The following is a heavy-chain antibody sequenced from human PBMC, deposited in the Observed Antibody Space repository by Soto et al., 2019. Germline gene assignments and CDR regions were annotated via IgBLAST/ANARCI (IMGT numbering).Heavy chain of an antibody. Sequence: LSLTCTVSGGSISSGGYYWSWIRQHPGKGLEWIGYIYYSGSTYYNPSLKSRVTISVDTSKNQFSLKLSSVTAADTAVYYCAREREELELSFDYWGQGTLVTVSS. CDR2: IYYSGST. CDR3: AREREELELSFDY. V-gene: IGHV4-31*03. J-gene: IGHJ4*02. D-gene: IGHD1-7*01. CDR1: GGSISSGGYY.